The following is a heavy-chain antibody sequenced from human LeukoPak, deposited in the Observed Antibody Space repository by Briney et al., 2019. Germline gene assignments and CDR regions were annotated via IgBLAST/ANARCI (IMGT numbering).Heavy chain of an antibody. V-gene: IGHV3-48*01. CDR1: GFTFSTYS. CDR2: IISSSSTM. Sequence: PGGSLRLSCAASGFTFSTYSMNWVRQAPGKGLEWVSYIISSSSTMYYADSVKGRFTISRDNAKNSLYLQMNSLRAEDTAVYYCARDKGSGSSPLGFAFWGQGALVTVSS. CDR3: ARDKGSGSSPLGFAF. J-gene: IGHJ4*02. D-gene: IGHD3-10*01.